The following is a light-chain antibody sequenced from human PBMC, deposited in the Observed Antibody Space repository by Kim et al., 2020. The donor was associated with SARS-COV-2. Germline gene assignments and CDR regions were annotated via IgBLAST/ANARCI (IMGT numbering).Light chain of an antibody. Sequence: SVSAVQTASITCSGDELGDKYACWYQQKPGQSPWLAIYLDSKRPSGIPARFAGSNSGNTATLTTRGTQAMDEADYYFQAWDSSTAVVGGGTQLTVL. J-gene: IGLJ2*01. V-gene: IGLV3-1*01. CDR1: ELGDKY. CDR3: QAWDSSTAV. CDR2: LDS.